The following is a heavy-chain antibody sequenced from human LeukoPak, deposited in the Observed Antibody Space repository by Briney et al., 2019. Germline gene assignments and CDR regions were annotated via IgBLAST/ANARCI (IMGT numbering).Heavy chain of an antibody. Sequence: GGSLRLSCAASGFTFSSYWMNWARQAPGKGLEWVASINHNGNVNYYVDSVKGRFTISRDKTKNTLYMQMNSLRAEDTAVYYCAKSAYYDASGYYREYYFDYWGQGTLVTVSS. CDR2: INHNGNVN. CDR3: AKSAYYDASGYYREYYFDY. V-gene: IGHV3-7*03. D-gene: IGHD3-22*01. J-gene: IGHJ4*02. CDR1: GFTFSSYW.